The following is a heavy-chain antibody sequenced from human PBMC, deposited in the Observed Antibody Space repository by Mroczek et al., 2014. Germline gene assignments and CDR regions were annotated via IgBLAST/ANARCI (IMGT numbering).Heavy chain of an antibody. CDR1: GFTFSSYS. CDR2: ISSSSSYI. CDR3: ARDGDIVVVPAAISSSLSFDP. Sequence: VQLVQSGGGLVKPGGSLRLSCAASGFTFSSYSMNWVRQAPGKGLEWVSSISSSSSYIYYADSVKGRFTISRDNAKNSLYLQMNSLRAEDTAVYYCARDGDIVVVPAAISSSLSFDPWGQGTPGHRL. D-gene: IGHD2-2*02. J-gene: IGHJ5*02. V-gene: IGHV3-21*01.